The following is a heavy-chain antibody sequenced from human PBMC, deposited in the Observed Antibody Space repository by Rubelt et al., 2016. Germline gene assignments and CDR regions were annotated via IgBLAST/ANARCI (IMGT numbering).Heavy chain of an antibody. J-gene: IGHJ5*02. D-gene: IGHD6-13*01. V-gene: IGHV4-34*01. Sequence: QVQLQQWGAGLLKPSETLSLTCAVYGGSFSGYYWSWIRQPPGKGLEWIGEINHSGSTNYNPSLKSQVTISVATSNNQCSLKLSSVTAADTAVYYCARGLARAAAAPRRLWFDPWGQGTLVTVSS. CDR2: INHSGST. CDR3: ARGLARAAAAPRRLWFDP. CDR1: GGSFSGYY.